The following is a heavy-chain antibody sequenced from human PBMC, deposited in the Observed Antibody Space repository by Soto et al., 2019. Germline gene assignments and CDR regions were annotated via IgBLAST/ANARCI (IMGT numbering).Heavy chain of an antibody. Sequence: PGGSLRLSCAASGFTFSIYGMHWVRHAPGKGLEWVAVIWYDGSNKYYADSVKGRFTISRDNSKNTLYLQMNSLRAEDTAVYYCARSAAVAGLDYWGQGTLVTVSS. V-gene: IGHV3-33*01. CDR3: ARSAAVAGLDY. CDR1: GFTFSIYG. J-gene: IGHJ4*02. CDR2: IWYDGSNK. D-gene: IGHD6-19*01.